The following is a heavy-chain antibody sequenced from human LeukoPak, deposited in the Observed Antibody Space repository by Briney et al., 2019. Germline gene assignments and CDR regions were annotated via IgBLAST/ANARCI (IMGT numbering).Heavy chain of an antibody. CDR1: GSTFSSHD. J-gene: IGHJ3*02. CDR2: IGTAGDP. D-gene: IGHD2-2*01. CDR3: ARGCSSTTCYDAFDI. V-gene: IGHV3-13*05. Sequence: GGSPRLSCAASGSTFSSHDMHWVRQATGKGLEWVSAIGTAGDPYYPGSVKGRFTISRENAKNSLYLQMNSLRAGDTAVYYCARGCSSTTCYDAFDIWGQGTMVTVSS.